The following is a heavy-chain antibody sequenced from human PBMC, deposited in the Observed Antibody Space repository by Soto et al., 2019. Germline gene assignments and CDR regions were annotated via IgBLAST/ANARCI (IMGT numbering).Heavy chain of an antibody. J-gene: IGHJ6*02. V-gene: IGHV3-48*03. CDR2: ISSSGSTI. CDR3: ARGRELLPHYYYYYGMDV. CDR1: GFTFSSYE. D-gene: IGHD1-26*01. Sequence: EVQLVESGGGLVQPGGSLRLSCAASGFTFSSYEMNWVRQAPGKGLEWVSYISSSGSTIYYADSVKGRFTISRDNAKKSLYLQMNSLRAEDTAVYYCARGRELLPHYYYYYGMDVWGQGTTVTVSS.